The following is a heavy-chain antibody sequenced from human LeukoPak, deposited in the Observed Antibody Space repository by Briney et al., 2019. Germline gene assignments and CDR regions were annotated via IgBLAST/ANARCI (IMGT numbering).Heavy chain of an antibody. J-gene: IGHJ4*02. Sequence: PSETLSLTRAVYGVSFSGYYWSWIRQPPGKGLEWIGEINHSGSTNYNPSLKSRVTISVDTSKNQFSLKLSSVTAADTAVYYCARVLWEPYYFDYWGQGTLVTVSS. CDR1: GVSFSGYY. V-gene: IGHV4-34*01. CDR3: ARVLWEPYYFDY. CDR2: INHSGST. D-gene: IGHD1-26*01.